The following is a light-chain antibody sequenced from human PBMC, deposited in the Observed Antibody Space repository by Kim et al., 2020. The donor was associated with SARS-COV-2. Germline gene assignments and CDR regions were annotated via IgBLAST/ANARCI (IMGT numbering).Light chain of an antibody. V-gene: IGKV1-5*03. CDR2: MAS. CDR1: QRISTW. Sequence: SASVGDTVTITCRASQRISTWLAWFQQKPGKAPNLLIFMASNLGSGVPSRFSGSGSGTDFSLTIYGLQPDDFASYYCQQYNSYPWTFGQGTKLEIK. J-gene: IGKJ2*02. CDR3: QQYNSYPWT.